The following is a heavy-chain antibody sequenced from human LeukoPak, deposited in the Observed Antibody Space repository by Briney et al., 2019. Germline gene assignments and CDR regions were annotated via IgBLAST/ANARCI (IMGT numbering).Heavy chain of an antibody. J-gene: IGHJ3*02. CDR1: GFTFSSYS. Sequence: PGGSLRLSCAASGFTFSSYSMNWVRQAPGKGLEWVSSISSSSSYIYYADSVKGRFTISRDNAKNSLYLQMNSLRAEDTAVYYCARIATSISDAFDIWGQGTMVTVSS. CDR2: ISSSSSYI. V-gene: IGHV3-21*01. CDR3: ARIATSISDAFDI. D-gene: IGHD2-21*01.